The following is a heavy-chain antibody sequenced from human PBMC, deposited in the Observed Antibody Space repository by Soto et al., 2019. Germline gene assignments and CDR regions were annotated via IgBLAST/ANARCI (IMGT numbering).Heavy chain of an antibody. CDR2: ISYAGSNK. V-gene: IGHV3-33*01. J-gene: IGHJ4*02. CDR1: GFTFTTLG. Sequence: QVQLVESGGGVVQPGRSLRLSCEASGFTFTTLGIHWVRQAPGKGLEWVAVISYAGSNKYIADPFRGRFTISRDNSKNMVYLQMNSLRGEDTALYYCARDERIAVAGTDNWGQGILVTVTS. D-gene: IGHD6-19*01. CDR3: ARDERIAVAGTDN.